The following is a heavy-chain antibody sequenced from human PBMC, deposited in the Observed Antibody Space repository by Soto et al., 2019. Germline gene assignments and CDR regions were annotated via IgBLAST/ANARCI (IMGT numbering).Heavy chain of an antibody. D-gene: IGHD3-9*01. CDR1: GGSISSGGYS. CDR2: IYHSGST. V-gene: IGHV4-30-2*01. CDR3: ARSDYDILTGYYKTPFDY. Sequence: QLQLQESGSGLVKPSQTLSLTCAVSGGSISSGGYSWSWIRQPPGKGLEWIGYIYHSGSTYYNPSLKSRVPISLDKSKNHFSMKLSSVTAADTAVYYCARSDYDILTGYYKTPFDYWGQGTLVTVSS. J-gene: IGHJ4*02.